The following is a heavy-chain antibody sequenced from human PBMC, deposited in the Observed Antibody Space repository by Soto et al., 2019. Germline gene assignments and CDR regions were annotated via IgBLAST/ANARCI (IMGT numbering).Heavy chain of an antibody. D-gene: IGHD3-9*01. V-gene: IGHV4-34*01. Sequence: SETLSLTCAVYGGSFSVYYWSWIRQPPGKGLEWIGEINRSGSTNYNPSLKSRVTISVDTSKNQFSLKLSSVTAADTAVYYCARGRGYDILTGYYKYYYYYMDVWGKGTTVTV. J-gene: IGHJ6*03. CDR3: ARGRGYDILTGYYKYYYYYMDV. CDR2: INRSGST. CDR1: GGSFSVYY.